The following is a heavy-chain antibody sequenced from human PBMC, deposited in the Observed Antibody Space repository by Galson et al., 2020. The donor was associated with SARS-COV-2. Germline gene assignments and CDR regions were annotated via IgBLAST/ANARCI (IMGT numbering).Heavy chain of an antibody. CDR3: ASFGSGVRSQYGDDADY. J-gene: IGHJ4*02. Sequence: SCAVSGFTFSSYWMHWVRQAPGKGLVWVSRINSDGSSTSYADSVRGRFTISRDNAKNTLYLQMNSLRAEDTAVYYCASFGSGVRSQYGDDADYWGQGTLVTVSS. V-gene: IGHV3-74*01. D-gene: IGHD3-3*01. CDR2: INSDGSST. CDR1: GFTFSSYW.